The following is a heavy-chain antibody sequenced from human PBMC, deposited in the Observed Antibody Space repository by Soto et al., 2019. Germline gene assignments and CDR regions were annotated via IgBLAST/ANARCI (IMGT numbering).Heavy chain of an antibody. J-gene: IGHJ6*02. CDR3: ARDQGFLVRGVDV. CDR1: GFTFSSYG. V-gene: IGHV3-33*01. D-gene: IGHD3-10*01. CDR2: IWYDGSNK. Sequence: GGSLRLSCAASGFTFSSYGMHWVRQAPGKGLEWVAVIWYDGSNKYYADSVKGRFTISRDNSKNTLYLQMNSLRAEDTAAYYCARDQGFLVRGVDVWGQGTTVTV.